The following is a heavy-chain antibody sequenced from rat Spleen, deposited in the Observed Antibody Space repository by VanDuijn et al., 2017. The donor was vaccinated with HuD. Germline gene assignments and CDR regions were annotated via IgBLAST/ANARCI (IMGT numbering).Heavy chain of an antibody. CDR2: INSAGST. CDR3: ARSMGGGVMDA. CDR1: GYSITSSYR. D-gene: IGHD1-12*02. J-gene: IGHJ4*01. V-gene: IGHV3-3*01. Sequence: EVQLQESGPGLVKPSQSLSLTCSVTGYSITSSYRWNWIRKFPGNKLEWMGYINSAGSTNYNPSLKSRISITRDTSKNQFFLQVNSVTTEDTATYYCARSMGGGVMDAWGQGASVTVSS.